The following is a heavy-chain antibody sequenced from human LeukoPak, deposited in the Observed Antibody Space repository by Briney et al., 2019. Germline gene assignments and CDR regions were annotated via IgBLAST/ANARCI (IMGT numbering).Heavy chain of an antibody. V-gene: IGHV1-2*02. J-gene: IGHJ4*02. CDR1: GSFTGYN. Sequence: ASVKVSCKASGSFTGYNMHWVRQAPGQGLERMGCINPNRGDTSYAQMFQGRVTLTRDTSISTAYMEVSSLRSDDTAVYYCARESAGFGGFDYWGQGSPVTVSS. CDR3: ARESAGFGGFDY. CDR2: INPNRGDT. D-gene: IGHD2-15*01.